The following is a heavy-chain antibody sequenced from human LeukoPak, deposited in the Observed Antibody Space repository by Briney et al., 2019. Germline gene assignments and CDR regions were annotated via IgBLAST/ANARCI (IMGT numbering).Heavy chain of an antibody. CDR2: ISPNSGGT. CDR3: ARARYNYGFDDY. D-gene: IGHD5-18*01. J-gene: IGHJ4*02. V-gene: IGHV1-2*04. CDR1: GYTFSDYY. Sequence: ASVKVSCKASGYTFSDYYMHWVRQAPGQGLEWMGWISPNSGGTNYAQKFQGWVAMTRDTSISTAYLELISLRSDATAMYYCARARYNYGFDDYWGQGTLVTVSS.